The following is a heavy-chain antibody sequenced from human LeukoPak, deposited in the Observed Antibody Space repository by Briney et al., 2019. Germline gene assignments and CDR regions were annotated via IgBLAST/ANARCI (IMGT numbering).Heavy chain of an antibody. CDR3: ASAIVTTRNTWDM. D-gene: IGHD1-26*01. V-gene: IGHV3-49*04. J-gene: IGHJ4*02. CDR1: GFTFSNYP. Sequence: PGGSLRLSCAASGFTFSNYPMHWVRQAPGKGLEWVGFIKSKAYGGTTQYAASVKGRFTISRDDSKSIAYLQMDSLKTEDTSLYYCASAIVTTRNTWDMWGQGTQVTVSS. CDR2: IKSKAYGGTT.